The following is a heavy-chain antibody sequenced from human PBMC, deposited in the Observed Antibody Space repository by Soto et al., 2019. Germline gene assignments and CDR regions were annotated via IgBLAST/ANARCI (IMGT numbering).Heavy chain of an antibody. CDR2: INHSGST. Sequence: SETLSLTCAVYGGSFSGYYWSWIRQPPGKGLEWIGEINHSGSTNYNPSLKSRVTISVDTSKNQFSLKLSSVTAADTAVYYCARDSRWLQLQIDYSGQGTLVTVSS. V-gene: IGHV4-34*01. D-gene: IGHD1-1*01. CDR3: ARDSRWLQLQIDY. J-gene: IGHJ4*02. CDR1: GGSFSGYY.